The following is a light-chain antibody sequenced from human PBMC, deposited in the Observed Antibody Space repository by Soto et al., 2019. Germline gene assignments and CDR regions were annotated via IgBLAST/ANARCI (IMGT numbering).Light chain of an antibody. CDR2: DVS. CDR3: SSYTSSNSYV. V-gene: IGLV2-14*01. CDR1: SSDVGAYNS. J-gene: IGLJ1*01. Sequence: QSVLTQPASVSGSPGQSIAISCTGTSSDVGAYNSVSWYQQYPGKAPKLMIHDVSNRPSGVSDRFSGSKSGNTASLTISGLHAEDEADYYCSSYTSSNSYVFGSGTRSPS.